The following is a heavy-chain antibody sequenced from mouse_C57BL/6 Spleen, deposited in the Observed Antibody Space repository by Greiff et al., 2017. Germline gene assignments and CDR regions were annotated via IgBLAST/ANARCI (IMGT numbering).Heavy chain of an antibody. CDR3: ARDYDGYYRYAMDY. D-gene: IGHD2-3*01. Sequence: EVQVVESGGGLVKPGGSLKLSCAASGFTFSDYGMHWVRQAPEKGLEWVAYISSGSSTIYYADTVKGRFTISRDNAKNTLFLQMTSLRSEDTAMYYCARDYDGYYRYAMDYWGQGTSVTVSS. CDR2: ISSGSSTI. J-gene: IGHJ4*01. V-gene: IGHV5-17*01. CDR1: GFTFSDYG.